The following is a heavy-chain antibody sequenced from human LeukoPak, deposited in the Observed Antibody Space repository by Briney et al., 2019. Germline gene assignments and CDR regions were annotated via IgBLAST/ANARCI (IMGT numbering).Heavy chain of an antibody. V-gene: IGHV4-4*07. D-gene: IGHD3-22*01. CDR1: GGSISSYY. CDR2: IYTSGSI. Sequence: SETLSLTCTVSGGSISSYYWSWIRQPAGKGLEWIGRIYTSGSINYNPSLKSRVTMSVDTSKNQFSLKLSSVTAADTAVYYCARPSYYDSSRGNWFDPWGQGTLVTVSS. CDR3: ARPSYYDSSRGNWFDP. J-gene: IGHJ5*02.